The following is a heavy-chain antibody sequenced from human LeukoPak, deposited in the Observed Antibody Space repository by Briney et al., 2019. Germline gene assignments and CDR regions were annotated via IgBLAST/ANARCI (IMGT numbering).Heavy chain of an antibody. D-gene: IGHD2-2*01. J-gene: IGHJ4*02. CDR2: IYYTGST. CDR3: ARYCRTTSCYTHDY. Sequence: SETLSLTCAVYGGSFSGYYWSWIRQPPGKGLEWIGSIYYTGSTYYNPSLKSRVTISVDTSKNQFSLRLSSVTAADTAVYYCARYCRTTSCYTHDYWGQGTLVTVSS. CDR1: GGSFSGYY. V-gene: IGHV4-34*01.